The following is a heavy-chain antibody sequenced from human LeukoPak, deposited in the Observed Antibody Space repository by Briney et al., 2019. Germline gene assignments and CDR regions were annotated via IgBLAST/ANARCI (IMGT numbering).Heavy chain of an antibody. J-gene: IGHJ6*03. Sequence: ASVKVSCKASGYTFTSYGISWVRQAPGQGLEWMGWISAYNGNTNYAQKFQGRVTITADKSTSTAYMELSSLRSEDTAVYYCARAPRSPAAAISFYYYYYMDVWGKGTTVTVSS. CDR3: ARAPRSPAAAISFYYYYYMDV. D-gene: IGHD2-2*01. CDR2: ISAYNGNT. V-gene: IGHV1-18*01. CDR1: GYTFTSYG.